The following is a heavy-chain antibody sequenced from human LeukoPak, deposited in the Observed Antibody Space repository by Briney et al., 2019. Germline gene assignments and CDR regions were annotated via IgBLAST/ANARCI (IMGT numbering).Heavy chain of an antibody. CDR1: GYTFTSYY. J-gene: IGHJ5*02. CDR3: ARGLYYDYVWGSFPFDP. Sequence: ASVRVSCTASGYTFTSYYMHWVRQAPGQGLEWMGIINPSGGSTSYAQKFQGRVTMTRDTSTSTVYMELSSLRSEDTAVYYCARGLYYDYVWGSFPFDPWGQGTLVTVSS. V-gene: IGHV1-46*01. CDR2: INPSGGST. D-gene: IGHD3-16*01.